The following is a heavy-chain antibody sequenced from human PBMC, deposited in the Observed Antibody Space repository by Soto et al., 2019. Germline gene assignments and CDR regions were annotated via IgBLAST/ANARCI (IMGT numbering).Heavy chain of an antibody. V-gene: IGHV3-30*18. CDR2: TSFDGSSG. J-gene: IGHJ4*02. Sequence: QVQLVESGGGVVQPGWSLRLSCAASGLTFSSSGMHWVRQAPGKGLEWVAVTSFDGSSGYYADSVRGRFTISRDNSNNTLYLQMNSLRAEDTAVYYCAKSPPAVAGYFDYWGQGTLVTVSS. CDR1: GLTFSSSG. D-gene: IGHD6-19*01. CDR3: AKSPPAVAGYFDY.